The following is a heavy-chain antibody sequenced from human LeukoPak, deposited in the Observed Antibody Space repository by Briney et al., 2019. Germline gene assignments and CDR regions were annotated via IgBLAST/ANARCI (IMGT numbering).Heavy chain of an antibody. CDR1: GFTFSSYW. V-gene: IGHV3-74*01. CDR2: INSDGSTT. Sequence: GGSLRLSCAASGFTFSSYWMYWVRQAPGKGLVWVSRINSDGSTTRYADSVKGRFTISRDNAKNTPYLQMNSLRAEDMAVCFCARDIVVVAATRGSNDYYYYGMDVWGQGTTVTVSS. CDR3: ARDIVVVAATRGSNDYYYYGMDV. J-gene: IGHJ6*02. D-gene: IGHD2-15*01.